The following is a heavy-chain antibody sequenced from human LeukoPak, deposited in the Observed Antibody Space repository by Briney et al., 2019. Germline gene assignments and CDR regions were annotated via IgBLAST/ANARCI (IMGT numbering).Heavy chain of an antibody. CDR2: IYTSGSP. Sequence: SETLSLTCTVSGGSISRYYWSWIRQPAGQGLEWIGRIYTSGSPNYNPSLKSRVTMSVDTSKNQFSLKLTSVTAADTAVYYCARAGLDLGIAAAQFDYWGQGTLVTVSS. J-gene: IGHJ4*02. V-gene: IGHV4-4*07. D-gene: IGHD6-13*01. CDR1: GGSISRYY. CDR3: ARAGLDLGIAAAQFDY.